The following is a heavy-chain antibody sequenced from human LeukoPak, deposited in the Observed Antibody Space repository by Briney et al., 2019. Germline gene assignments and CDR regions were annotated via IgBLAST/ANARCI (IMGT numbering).Heavy chain of an antibody. CDR3: ARDRDWNSGFDY. J-gene: IGHJ4*02. CDR1: GFTFSSYN. D-gene: IGHD1-7*01. V-gene: IGHV3-21*01. CDR2: ISTSSSYI. Sequence: GGSLRLSCAASGFTFSSYNMKWVRQAPGKGLEWVSSISTSSSYIYYADSVKGRFTISRDNAENSLYLQMNSLRAEDTAVYYCARDRDWNSGFDYWGQGTLVTVSS.